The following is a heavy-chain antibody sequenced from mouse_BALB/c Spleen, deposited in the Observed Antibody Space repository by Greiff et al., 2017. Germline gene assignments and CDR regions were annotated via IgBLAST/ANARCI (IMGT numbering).Heavy chain of an antibody. V-gene: IGHV1-87*01. CDR1: GYTFTSYW. J-gene: IGHJ4*01. Sequence: VQLVESGAELARPGASVKLSCKASGYTFTSYWMQWVKQRPGQGLEWIGAIYPGDGDTRYTQKFKGKATLTADKSSSTAYMQLSSLASEDSAVYYCAREGHYYGYDYYAMDYWGQGTSVTVSS. D-gene: IGHD1-2*01. CDR2: IYPGDGDT. CDR3: AREGHYYGYDYYAMDY.